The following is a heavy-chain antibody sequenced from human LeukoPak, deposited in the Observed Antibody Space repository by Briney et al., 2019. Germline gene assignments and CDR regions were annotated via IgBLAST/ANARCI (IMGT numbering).Heavy chain of an antibody. CDR1: GFTFDDYA. CDR3: AKDIYGSGSHDAFHI. D-gene: IGHD3-10*01. CDR2: ISWNSGSI. Sequence: PGRSLRLSCAASGFTFDDYAMHWVRQAPGKGLEWVSGISWNSGSIGYADSVKGRFTISRDNAKNSLYLQMNSLRAEDTALYYCAKDIYGSGSHDAFHIWGQGTMVTVSS. V-gene: IGHV3-9*01. J-gene: IGHJ3*02.